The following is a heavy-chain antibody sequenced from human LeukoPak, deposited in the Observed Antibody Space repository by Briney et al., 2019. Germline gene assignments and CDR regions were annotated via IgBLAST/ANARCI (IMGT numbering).Heavy chain of an antibody. Sequence: GGSLRLSCAASGFTFSSYAMHWVRQAPGKGLEWVAVISYDGSNKYYADSVKGRFTISRDNSKNTLYLQMNSLRAEDTAVYYCARNPYYYGSGIDWGQGTLVTVSS. CDR3: ARNPYYYGSGID. J-gene: IGHJ4*02. D-gene: IGHD3-10*01. V-gene: IGHV3-30*04. CDR1: GFTFSSYA. CDR2: ISYDGSNK.